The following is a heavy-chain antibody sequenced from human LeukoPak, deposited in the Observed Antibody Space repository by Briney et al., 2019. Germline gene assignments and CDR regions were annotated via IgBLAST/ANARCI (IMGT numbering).Heavy chain of an antibody. CDR2: IYYSGST. D-gene: IGHD6-13*01. V-gene: IGHV4-39*01. CDR3: ARGAPPHSSSQYPRPSGWLFDY. J-gene: IGHJ4*02. Sequence: PSETLSLTCTVSGGSISSSSYYWGWIRQPPGKGLEWIGSIYYSGSTYYHPSLKSRVTISVDTSKSQFSLKLSSVTAADTAVYYCARGAPPHSSSQYPRPSGWLFDYWGQGTLVTVSS. CDR1: GGSISSSSYY.